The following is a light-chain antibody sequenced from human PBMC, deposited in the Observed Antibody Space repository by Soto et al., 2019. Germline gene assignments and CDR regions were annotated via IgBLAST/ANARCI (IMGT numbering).Light chain of an antibody. CDR2: DDT. V-gene: IGLV3-21*02. J-gene: IGLJ3*02. Sequence: SYELTQPPSMSVAPGPTARITCGGDDVGSKSVHWYQQKPGQAPVLVVNDDTDRPSGIPERFSGSNSGNAATLTISRVEAGDEADYYGQVWDSSSDHWVFGGGTKFTVL. CDR1: DVGSKS. CDR3: QVWDSSSDHWV.